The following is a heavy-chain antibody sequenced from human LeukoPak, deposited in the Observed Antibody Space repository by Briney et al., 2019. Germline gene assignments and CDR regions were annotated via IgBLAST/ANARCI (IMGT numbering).Heavy chain of an antibody. CDR3: ARKYSSTWYFDY. CDR2: IYPGDSDT. J-gene: IGHJ4*01. CDR1: GYSFTTYW. V-gene: IGHV5-51*01. Sequence: GESLKISCKDSGYSFTTYWIGWVRQMPGKGLEWMGIIYPGDSDTRYSPSFQGQVTISADKSISTAYLQWSSLKASDTAMYYCARKYSSTWYFDYXXXXXLVIVSS. D-gene: IGHD6-13*01.